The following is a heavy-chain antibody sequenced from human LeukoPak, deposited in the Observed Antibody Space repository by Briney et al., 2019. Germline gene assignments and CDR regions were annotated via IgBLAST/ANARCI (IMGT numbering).Heavy chain of an antibody. CDR3: ARRIQGMAPYYFDY. J-gene: IGHJ4*02. D-gene: IGHD5-24*01. CDR1: GFTFSSYW. Sequence: QPGGSLRLSCTASGFTFSSYWMHWVRQAPGKGLVWVSRINSDGGSTSYADSVKGRLTISRDNAKNTLYLQMNSLRAEDTAVYYCARRIQGMAPYYFDYWGQGTLVTVSS. CDR2: INSDGGST. V-gene: IGHV3-74*01.